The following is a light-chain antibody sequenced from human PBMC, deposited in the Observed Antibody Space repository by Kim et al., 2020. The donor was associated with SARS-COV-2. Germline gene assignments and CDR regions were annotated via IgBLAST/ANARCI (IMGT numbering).Light chain of an antibody. CDR2: ANN. V-gene: IGLV1-40*01. CDR3: QSYDSSLSGPV. J-gene: IGLJ2*01. CDR1: SSNLGGNYD. Sequence: QLVLTQPPSVSGAPGQRVTISCTGSSSNLGGNYDVHWYQHLPGAAPTLLIYANNNRPSGVPDRFSGSKSGTSASLAITGLQAEDEADYYCQSYDSSLSGPVFGGGTQLTVL.